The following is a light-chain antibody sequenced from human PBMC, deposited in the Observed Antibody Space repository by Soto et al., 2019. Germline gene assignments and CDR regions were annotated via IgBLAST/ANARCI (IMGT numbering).Light chain of an antibody. Sequence: QSALTQPASVSGSPGQSITISCTGTSSDIGRYNYVSWYQHSPGKAPKHIIYDVSDRPSGVSNRFSGSKSGTTASVTISGRQAEDEADYYCGSYTRSDTLSFGGGTQLTV. CDR1: SSDIGRYNY. CDR2: DVS. V-gene: IGLV2-14*03. J-gene: IGLJ2*01. CDR3: GSYTRSDTLS.